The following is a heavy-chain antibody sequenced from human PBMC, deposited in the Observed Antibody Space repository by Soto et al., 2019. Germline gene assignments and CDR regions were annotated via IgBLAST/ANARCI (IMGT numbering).Heavy chain of an antibody. CDR3: ARGFLDCSSTSCSGGWFDP. CDR2: MNPNSGNT. J-gene: IGHJ5*02. CDR1: WYTLTRYY. D-gene: IGHD2-2*01. Sequence: ASVEGSCKASWYTLTRYYINWGRQATGQRVEWMGWMNPNSGNTGYAQKFQGRVTMTRNTSISTAYMELSSLRSEDTAVYYCARGFLDCSSTSCSGGWFDPWGQGTLVTVSS. V-gene: IGHV1-8*01.